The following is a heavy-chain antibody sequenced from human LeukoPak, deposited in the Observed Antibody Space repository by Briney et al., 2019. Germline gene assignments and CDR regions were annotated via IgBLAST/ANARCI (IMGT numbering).Heavy chain of an antibody. J-gene: IGHJ4*02. CDR2: IGPDGGTT. Sequence: GGSLRLSCAASGFTFSSYGMHWVRQAPGKGLEYVSGIGPDGGTTYYAKSVKGRFTISRDNSKSMVYLQMGSLTADDMAVYYCARGAQLTDYWGQGTLVTVSS. CDR3: ARGAQLTDY. CDR1: GFTFSSYG. V-gene: IGHV3-64*01. D-gene: IGHD6-13*01.